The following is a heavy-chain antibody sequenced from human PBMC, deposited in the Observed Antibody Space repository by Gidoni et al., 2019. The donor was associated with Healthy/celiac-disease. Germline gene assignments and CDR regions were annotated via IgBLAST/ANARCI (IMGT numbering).Heavy chain of an antibody. J-gene: IGHJ4*02. V-gene: IGHV2-5*01. CDR2: IYCNDDK. CDR1: RFSLSTSGVG. CDR3: AHRLGYSYGYYDFDY. Sequence: QITLKESGPTLVNPTQTLTLTCTFSRFSLSTSGVGVGWIRQPPGKALEWLALIYCNDDKRYSPSLKSRLTITKDTSKNQVVLTMTNMDPVDTATYYCAHRLGYSYGYYDFDYWGQGTLVTVSS. D-gene: IGHD5-18*01.